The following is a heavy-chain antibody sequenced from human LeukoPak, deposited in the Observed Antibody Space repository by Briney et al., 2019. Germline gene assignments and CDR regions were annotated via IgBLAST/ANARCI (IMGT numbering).Heavy chain of an antibody. D-gene: IGHD6-13*01. CDR3: ARDMGRAWYGPPDY. CDR2: IWNDGSET. CDR1: GFIFSNYG. Sequence: PGRSLRLFCAASGFIFSNYGMHWVRQAPGKRLEWVAVIWNDGSETFHADSVKGRFRIARDNSKNTLYLQMNSLRAEDTAVYFCARDMGRAWYGPPDYWGPGNLVSVSS. J-gene: IGHJ4*02. V-gene: IGHV3-33*01.